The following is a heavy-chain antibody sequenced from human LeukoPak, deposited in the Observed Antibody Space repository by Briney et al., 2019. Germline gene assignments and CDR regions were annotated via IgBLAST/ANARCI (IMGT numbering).Heavy chain of an antibody. D-gene: IGHD3-16*01. CDR3: ARWGQVFMFEDY. Sequence: PGGSLRLSCAAPGFTFSNYVMTGVRQAPGKGLEWVSTIGGSGGDTYYRDSVKGRFTISRDNSKNTLYLQVNSLRAEDTAVYYCARWGQVFMFEDYWGQGTLVTVSS. V-gene: IGHV3-23*01. CDR1: GFTFSNYV. CDR2: IGGSGGDT. J-gene: IGHJ4*02.